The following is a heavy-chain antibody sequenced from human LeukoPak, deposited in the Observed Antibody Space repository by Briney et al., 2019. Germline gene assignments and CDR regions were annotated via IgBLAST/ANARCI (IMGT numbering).Heavy chain of an antibody. J-gene: IGHJ4*02. CDR3: AREDPGIAVAGLLV. V-gene: IGHV4-59*01. D-gene: IGHD6-19*01. CDR1: GDSSTSYY. CDR2: IYYSGST. Sequence: SETLSLTCTVSGDSSTSYYWSWIRQPPGKGLEWLGYIYYSGSTNYNPSLKSRVTVSVDTSKNQFSLKLSSVTAADTAVYYCAREDPGIAVAGLLVWGQGTLVTVSS.